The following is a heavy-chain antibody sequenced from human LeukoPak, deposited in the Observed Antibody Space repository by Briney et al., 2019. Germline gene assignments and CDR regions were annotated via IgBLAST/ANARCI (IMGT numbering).Heavy chain of an antibody. CDR1: GFTFSSYA. CDR2: ISGSGGST. CDR3: ARGYDDSSGYYYYY. D-gene: IGHD3-22*01. V-gene: IGHV3-23*01. J-gene: IGHJ4*02. Sequence: GGSLRLSCAASGFTFSSYAMSWVRQAPGKGLEWVSAISGSGGSTYYADSVKGRFTISRDNSKNTLYLQMNSLRAEDTAVYYCARGYDDSSGYYYYYWGQGTLVTVSS.